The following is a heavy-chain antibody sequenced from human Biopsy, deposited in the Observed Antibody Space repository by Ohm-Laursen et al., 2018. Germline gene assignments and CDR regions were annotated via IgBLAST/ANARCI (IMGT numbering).Heavy chain of an antibody. CDR3: AADINVWNVNY. Sequence: ASVKVSCKVSGYTLTALSMHWVRQAPGRGLEWMGGFAPENGKTIYAQKFQGRITMTEDTSTDTAYMELSRLRSEDTAVYYCAADINVWNVNYWGQGTQVTVSS. J-gene: IGHJ4*02. CDR2: FAPENGKT. D-gene: IGHD1-1*01. CDR1: GYTLTALS. V-gene: IGHV1-24*01.